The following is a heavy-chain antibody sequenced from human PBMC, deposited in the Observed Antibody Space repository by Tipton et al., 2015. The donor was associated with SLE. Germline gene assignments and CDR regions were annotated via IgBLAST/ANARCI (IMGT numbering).Heavy chain of an antibody. V-gene: IGHV1-69*05. J-gene: IGHJ4*02. D-gene: IGHD6-6*01. CDR3: ARGGLASSYRFDY. Sequence: QSGPEVKKPGSSVKVSCTVSGGTFNNYGINWVRQAPGQGLEWVGGIVPFIRTANYAQRFQGRVSITTDESTLTVSMELTSLRSEDTAVYYCARGGLASSYRFDYWGQGIQVTVSS. CDR1: GGTFNNYG. CDR2: IVPFIRTA.